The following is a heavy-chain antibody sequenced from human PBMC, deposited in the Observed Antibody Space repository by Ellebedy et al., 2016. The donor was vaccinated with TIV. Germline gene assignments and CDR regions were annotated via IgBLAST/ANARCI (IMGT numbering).Heavy chain of an antibody. CDR2: ITHSGST. V-gene: IGHV4-39*07. CDR1: GGSVSSDSYY. Sequence: MPSETLSLTCTVPGGSVSSDSYYWSWIRQPPGKGLEWIGEITHSGSTNYNPSLKSRVTISVDTSKNQFSLNLSSVTAADTAVYYCARGLARDYWGQGTLVTVSS. CDR3: ARGLARDY. J-gene: IGHJ4*02.